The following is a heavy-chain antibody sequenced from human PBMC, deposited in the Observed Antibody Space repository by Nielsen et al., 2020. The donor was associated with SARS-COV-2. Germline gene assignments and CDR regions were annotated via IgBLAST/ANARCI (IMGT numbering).Heavy chain of an antibody. CDR1: GFTFSSYS. D-gene: IGHD3-16*01. CDR3: ARSWAINNWFDP. Sequence: GESLKISCAASGFTFSSYSMNWVRQAPGKGLEWVSSISSSSSYIYYADSVKGRFTISRDNAKNSLYLQMNSLGAEDTAVYYCARSWAINNWFDPWAREPWSPSPQ. V-gene: IGHV3-21*01. J-gene: IGHJ5*02. CDR2: ISSSSSYI.